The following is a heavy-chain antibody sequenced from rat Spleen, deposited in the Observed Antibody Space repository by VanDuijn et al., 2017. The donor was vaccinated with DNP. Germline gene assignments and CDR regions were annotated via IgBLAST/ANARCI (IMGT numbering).Heavy chain of an antibody. CDR1: GFTFSNYD. J-gene: IGHJ4*01. CDR3: ARDDYGSYGAMDA. D-gene: IGHD1-3*01. CDR2: ISRSGGST. Sequence: EVQLVESGGGLAQPGRSLKVSCAVSGFTFSNYDMAWVRQAPTKGLEWVASISRSGGSTYYRDSVKGRFTISRDNAKSTLYLQMDSLRSEDTATYYCARDDYGSYGAMDAWGQGTSVTVSS. V-gene: IGHV5-25*01.